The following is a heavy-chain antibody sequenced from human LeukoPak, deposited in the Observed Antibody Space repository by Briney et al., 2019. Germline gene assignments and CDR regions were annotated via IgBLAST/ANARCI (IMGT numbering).Heavy chain of an antibody. CDR3: ARDRSGYYSLGPNYYYYMDV. Sequence: GGSLRLSCAASGFTFSSYSMNWVRQAPGKGLEWVSSISSSSSYIYYADSVKGRFTISRDNAKNSLYLQMNSLRAEDTAVYYCARDRSGYYSLGPNYYYYMDVWGKGTTVTVSS. D-gene: IGHD3-22*01. CDR1: GFTFSSYS. CDR2: ISSSSSYI. V-gene: IGHV3-21*01. J-gene: IGHJ6*03.